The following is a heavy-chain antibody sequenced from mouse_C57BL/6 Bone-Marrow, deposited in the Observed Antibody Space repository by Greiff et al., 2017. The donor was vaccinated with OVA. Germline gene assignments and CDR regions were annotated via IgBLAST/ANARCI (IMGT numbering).Heavy chain of an antibody. Sequence: VQLKQSGAELVKPGASVKLSCTASGFNIKDDYMHWVKQRTEQGLVWIGRVDPEDGETKYAPKFQGKATITADTSSNTAYLQLSSLTSEDTAVYYCARTFSYYGSSFYWYFDVWGTGTTVTVSS. D-gene: IGHD1-1*01. J-gene: IGHJ1*03. CDR1: GFNIKDDY. CDR3: ARTFSYYGSSFYWYFDV. V-gene: IGHV14-2*01. CDR2: VDPEDGET.